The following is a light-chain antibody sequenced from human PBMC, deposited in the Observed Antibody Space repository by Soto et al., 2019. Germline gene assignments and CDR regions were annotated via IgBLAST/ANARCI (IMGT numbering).Light chain of an antibody. CDR1: QSVRSNY. Sequence: EIVLTQSPGTLSLSPGERATLSCRASQSVRSNYLAWYQQKPRHAPMLLIYGASSRATGIPDRFSGTGSGTDFTITISRLEPEDFAVYYCQQYGGSPYTFGQGTKLEIK. CDR2: GAS. V-gene: IGKV3-20*01. CDR3: QQYGGSPYT. J-gene: IGKJ2*01.